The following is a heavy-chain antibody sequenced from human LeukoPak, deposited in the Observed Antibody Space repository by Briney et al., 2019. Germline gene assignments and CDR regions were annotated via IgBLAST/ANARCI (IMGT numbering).Heavy chain of an antibody. CDR1: GYSFTSYL. D-gene: IGHD7-27*01. CDR2: IHPGDSSA. CDR3: AREYWGNLDY. V-gene: IGHV5-51*01. J-gene: IGHJ4*01. Sequence: RGESLKISCKASGYSFTSYLIAWVRQMPGKGVEWMGIIHPGDSSARYSPSCQGQVTVSVDQSLNAAYLQWTSLKASDTAMYYCAREYWGNLDYWGQGTVVTVSS.